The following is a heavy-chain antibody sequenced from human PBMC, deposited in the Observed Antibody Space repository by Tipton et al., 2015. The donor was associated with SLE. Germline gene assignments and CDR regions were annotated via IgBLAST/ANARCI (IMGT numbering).Heavy chain of an antibody. CDR2: IFSTGIT. CDR3: ARDSHTDYGDFYVDS. CDR1: GVSISRGSFF. D-gene: IGHD4-17*01. V-gene: IGHV4-61*09. Sequence: TLSLTCDVSGVSISRGSFFWTWIRQPAGKGLEWVGHIFSTGITDYNPSLKSRDSISADTSKNQFSLNLDSMTAADTAVYYCARDSHTDYGDFYVDSWGQGTLVTVSS. J-gene: IGHJ4*02.